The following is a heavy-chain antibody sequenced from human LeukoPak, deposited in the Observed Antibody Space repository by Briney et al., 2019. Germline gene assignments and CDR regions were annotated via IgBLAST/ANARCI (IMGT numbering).Heavy chain of an antibody. CDR3: ARPYYYDSRIDP. CDR2: MYYSGST. Sequence: SETLSLTCTVSGGSISSGDYYWSWIRQPPGKGLEWIAYMYYSGSTYYNPSLKSRGTMSADTSKNQLSLKLSSVTAADTAVYYCARPYYYDSRIDPWGQGILVTVSS. D-gene: IGHD3-22*01. V-gene: IGHV4-30-4*01. J-gene: IGHJ5*02. CDR1: GGSISSGDYY.